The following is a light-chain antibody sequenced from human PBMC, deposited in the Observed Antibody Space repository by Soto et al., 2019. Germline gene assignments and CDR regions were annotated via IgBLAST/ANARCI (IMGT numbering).Light chain of an antibody. J-gene: IGKJ1*01. CDR3: QKYNTYSRT. CDR2: KAS. CDR1: QTISSW. Sequence: DIQMTQSPSTLSGSVGDRVTITCRASQTISSWLAWYQQKPGKAPKLLIYKASTLESGVPSRFSGSGSGTEFTLNISSLQPDDFATYYCQKYNTYSRTFGQGTKVDIK. V-gene: IGKV1-5*03.